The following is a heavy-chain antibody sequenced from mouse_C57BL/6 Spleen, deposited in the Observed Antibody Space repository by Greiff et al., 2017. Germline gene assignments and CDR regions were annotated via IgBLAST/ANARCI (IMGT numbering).Heavy chain of an antibody. J-gene: IGHJ4*01. CDR2: INPNNGGT. V-gene: IGHV1-22*01. D-gene: IGHD1-1*01. CDR1: GYTFTDYN. Sequence: VQLQQSGPELVKPGASVKMSCKASGYTFTDYNMHWVKQSHGKSLEWIGYINPNNGGTSHNQKFKGKATLTVNKSSSTAYMELRSLTSEDAAVYYCARYYGSSYGYAMDYWGQGTSVTVSS. CDR3: ARYYGSSYGYAMDY.